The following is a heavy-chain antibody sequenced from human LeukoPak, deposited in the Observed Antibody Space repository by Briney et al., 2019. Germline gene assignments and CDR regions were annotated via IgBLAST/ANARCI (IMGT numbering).Heavy chain of an antibody. CDR3: ATDHGFHYGAYFDY. CDR1: GFTFSSYA. D-gene: IGHD4-17*01. Sequence: PGGSLRLSCAASGFTFSSYAIHWVRQAPGKGLEWVAVIAYDGGNKYYADSVKGRFTISRDNSKNTLYLQMNSLRAEDTAVYYCATDHGFHYGAYFDYWGQGTLVTVSS. J-gene: IGHJ4*02. CDR2: IAYDGGNK. V-gene: IGHV3-30-3*01.